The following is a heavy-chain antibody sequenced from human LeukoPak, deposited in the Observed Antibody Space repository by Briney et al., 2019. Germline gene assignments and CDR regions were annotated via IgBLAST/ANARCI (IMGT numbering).Heavy chain of an antibody. CDR3: AVVVVAASSVSDY. CDR2: ISGSGGST. CDR1: GFTFSSYA. Sequence: GGSLRLSCAASGFTFSSYAMSWVRQAPGKGLEWVSAISGSGGSTYYADSVKGRFTISRDNSKKTLYLQMNSLRAEDTAVYYCAVVVVAASSVSDYWGQGTLVTVSS. V-gene: IGHV3-23*01. D-gene: IGHD2-15*01. J-gene: IGHJ4*02.